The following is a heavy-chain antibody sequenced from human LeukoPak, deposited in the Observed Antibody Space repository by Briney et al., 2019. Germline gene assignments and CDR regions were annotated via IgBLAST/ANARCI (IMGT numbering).Heavy chain of an antibody. Sequence: SETLSLTCTVSGGSISSSSYYWGWIRQPPGEGLEWIGSIYYSGSTYYNPSLKSRVTISVVTSKNQFSLKLSSVTAADTAVYYCARAFGELLPDAFDIWGQGTMVTVSS. D-gene: IGHD3-10*01. V-gene: IGHV4-39*07. J-gene: IGHJ3*02. CDR2: IYYSGST. CDR3: ARAFGELLPDAFDI. CDR1: GGSISSSSYY.